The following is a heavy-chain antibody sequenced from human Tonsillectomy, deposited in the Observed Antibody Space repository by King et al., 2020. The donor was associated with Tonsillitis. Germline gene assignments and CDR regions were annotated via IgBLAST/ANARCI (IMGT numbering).Heavy chain of an antibody. CDR1: GGSFSDYY. D-gene: IGHD1-26*01. CDR2: IHHSGRN. J-gene: IGHJ3*02. V-gene: IGHV4-34*01. Sequence: VQLQQWGAGLLKPSETLSLTCAVYGGSFSDYYWTWIRQPPGKGLEWSGEIHHSGRNNYNPSLKSRITISVDTSKNQFSLKLSSVTAADTAVYYCARGSDSGSDVPLDIWGQGTMVTVSS. CDR3: ARGSDSGSDVPLDI.